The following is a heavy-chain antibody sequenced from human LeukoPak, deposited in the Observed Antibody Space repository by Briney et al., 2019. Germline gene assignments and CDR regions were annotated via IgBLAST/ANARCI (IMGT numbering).Heavy chain of an antibody. D-gene: IGHD2-21*02. V-gene: IGHV3-23*01. CDR1: GFTFSSYA. CDR3: AKEGAYCGADCYSDYYFDL. J-gene: IGHJ2*01. CDR2: ISGSGGST. Sequence: GGSLRLSCAASGFTFSSYAMSWVRQAPGKGLEWVSAISGSGGSTYYADSVKGRFTISRDNSKNTLYLQMNSLRAEDTAVYYCAKEGAYCGADCYSDYYFDLWGRGTLVTVSS.